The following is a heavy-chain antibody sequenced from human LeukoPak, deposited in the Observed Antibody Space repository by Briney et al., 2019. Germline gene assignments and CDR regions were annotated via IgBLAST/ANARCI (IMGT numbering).Heavy chain of an antibody. Sequence: GESLKISCKGSGYSFTSYWIGWVRQMPGKGLEWMGIIYPGDSDTRYSPSFQGQVTISADKSISTAYLQWSSLKASDTAMYYCARRGNSGSPLGAFDIWGQGTMVTVSS. J-gene: IGHJ3*02. D-gene: IGHD1-26*01. CDR3: ARRGNSGSPLGAFDI. V-gene: IGHV5-51*01. CDR1: GYSFTSYW. CDR2: IYPGDSDT.